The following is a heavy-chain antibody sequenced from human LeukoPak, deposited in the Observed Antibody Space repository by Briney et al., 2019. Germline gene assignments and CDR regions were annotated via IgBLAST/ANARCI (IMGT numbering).Heavy chain of an antibody. CDR2: INAGNGNT. Sequence: GASVKVSCKASGYTFTSYAMHWVRQAPGQRLEWMGWINAGNGNTKYSQKFQGRVTITRDTSASTAYMEPSSLRSEDTAVYYCARGAYSGPVGFFDYWGQGTLVTVSS. D-gene: IGHD1-26*01. J-gene: IGHJ4*02. CDR1: GYTFTSYA. CDR3: ARGAYSGPVGFFDY. V-gene: IGHV1-3*01.